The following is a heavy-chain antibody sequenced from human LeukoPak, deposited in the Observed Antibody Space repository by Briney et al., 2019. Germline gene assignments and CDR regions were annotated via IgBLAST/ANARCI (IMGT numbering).Heavy chain of an antibody. Sequence: SETLSLTRTVFGGSISDYYWHWVRQPAGQGLEWIGRIYSTGNAKYNPSLNSRVTMSVDTSKNQFSLRVTAVAAADSANYYGAGSNNGWYEVEYWGQGTLVTVSS. D-gene: IGHD6-19*01. V-gene: IGHV4-4*07. J-gene: IGHJ4*02. CDR3: AGSNNGWYEVEY. CDR2: IYSTGNA. CDR1: GGSISDYY.